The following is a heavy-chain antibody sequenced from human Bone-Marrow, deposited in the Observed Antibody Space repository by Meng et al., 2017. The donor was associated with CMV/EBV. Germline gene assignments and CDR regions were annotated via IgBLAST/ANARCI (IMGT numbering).Heavy chain of an antibody. D-gene: IGHD3-3*01. CDR1: GFTFSSYS. J-gene: IGHJ6*02. Sequence: GESLEISCAASGFTFSSYSMNWVRQAPGKGLERVAVISYDGSNKYYADSVKGRFTISRDNSKNTLYLQMNSLRAEHTAVYYWARERITICGADRKYGMDVWGQGTTVTVSS. CDR3: ARERITICGADRKYGMDV. V-gene: IGHV3-30*03. CDR2: ISYDGSNK.